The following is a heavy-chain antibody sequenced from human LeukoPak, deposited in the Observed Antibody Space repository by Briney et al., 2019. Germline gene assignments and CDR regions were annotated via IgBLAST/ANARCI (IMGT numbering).Heavy chain of an antibody. CDR1: GDSISNYY. V-gene: IGHV4-59*01. J-gene: IGHJ5*02. CDR2: INYSGST. D-gene: IGHD3-10*01. Sequence: SETLSLTCTVSGDSISNYYWSWIRQPPGKGLEWIGYINYSGSTNYNPSLKSRVTISEDTSKNQFSLKLNSVTAADTAIYYCARGGYYGLGNGFRFDPWGQGTLVTVSS. CDR3: ARGGYYGLGNGFRFDP.